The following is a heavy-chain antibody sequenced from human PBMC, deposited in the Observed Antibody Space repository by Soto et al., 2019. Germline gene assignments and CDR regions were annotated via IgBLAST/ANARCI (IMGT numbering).Heavy chain of an antibody. D-gene: IGHD3-22*01. CDR3: ARAGADYYDSSGSYPLDI. Sequence: EVQLVESGGGLVKPGGSLRLSCAASGFTFSSYSMNWVRQAPGKGLEWVSSISSSSSYIYYADSVKGRFTISRDNAKNSLYLQMNSLRAEDTAVYYCARAGADYYDSSGSYPLDIWGQGTMVTVSS. CDR2: ISSSSSYI. V-gene: IGHV3-21*01. J-gene: IGHJ3*02. CDR1: GFTFSSYS.